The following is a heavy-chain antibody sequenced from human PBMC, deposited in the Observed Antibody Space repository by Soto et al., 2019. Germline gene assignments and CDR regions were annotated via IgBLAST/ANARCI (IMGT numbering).Heavy chain of an antibody. Sequence: GGSLRLSCAASGFTFSSYSMNWVRQAPGKGLEWVSSISSSSSYIYYADSVKGRFTISRDNAKNSLYLQKNSLRAEDTAVYYCASATDYDFWSGYYAPLGYYYGMDVWGQGTTVTVSS. D-gene: IGHD3-3*01. V-gene: IGHV3-21*01. CDR3: ASATDYDFWSGYYAPLGYYYGMDV. J-gene: IGHJ6*02. CDR2: ISSSSSYI. CDR1: GFTFSSYS.